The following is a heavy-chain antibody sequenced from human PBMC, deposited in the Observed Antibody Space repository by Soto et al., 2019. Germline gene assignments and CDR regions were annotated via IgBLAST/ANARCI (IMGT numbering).Heavy chain of an antibody. CDR2: INHSGST. J-gene: IGHJ5*02. CDR3: ARGRRQQLVRSQYNWFDP. V-gene: IGHV4-34*01. D-gene: IGHD6-13*01. Sequence: LSLTCAVYGGSSSDYYWSWIRQPPGKGLEWIEEINHSGSTNYNPSFKSRVTISVDTSKNQFPLKLSSVTAADTAVYYCARGRRQQLVRSQYNWFDPWGQGTLVTVSS. CDR1: GGSSSDYY.